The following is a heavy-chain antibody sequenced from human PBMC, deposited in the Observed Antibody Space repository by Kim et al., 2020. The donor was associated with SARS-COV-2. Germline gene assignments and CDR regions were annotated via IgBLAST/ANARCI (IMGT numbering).Heavy chain of an antibody. V-gene: IGHV4-39*07. CDR3: ARTYSSGWFGYFDY. Sequence: SETLSLTCTVSGGSISSSSYYWGWIRQPPGKGLEWIGSIYYSGSTYYNPSLKSRVTISVDTSKNQFSLKLSSVTAADTAVYYCARTYSSGWFGYFDYWGQGTLVTVSS. J-gene: IGHJ4*02. CDR1: GGSISSSSYY. CDR2: IYYSGST. D-gene: IGHD6-19*01.